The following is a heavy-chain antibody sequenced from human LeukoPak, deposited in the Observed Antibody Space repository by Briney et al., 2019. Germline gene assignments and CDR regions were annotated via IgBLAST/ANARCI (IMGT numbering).Heavy chain of an antibody. CDR3: ARLYRRFGESDDY. CDR1: GGSISSSSHY. CDR2: IYYSGST. V-gene: IGHV4-39*07. D-gene: IGHD3-10*01. J-gene: IGHJ4*02. Sequence: SETLSLTCTVSGGSISSSSHYWGWIRQPPGKGLEWIGSIYYSGSTDYNPSLKSRVTISVDTSKNQLSLKLSSVTAADTAVYYCARLYRRFGESDDYWGQGTLVTVSS.